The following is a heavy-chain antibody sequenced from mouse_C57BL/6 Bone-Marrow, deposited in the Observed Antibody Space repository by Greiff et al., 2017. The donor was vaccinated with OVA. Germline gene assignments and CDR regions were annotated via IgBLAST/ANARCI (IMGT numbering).Heavy chain of an antibody. V-gene: IGHV1-76*01. CDR2: IYPGSGNT. CDR1: GYTSTDYY. CDR3: ARSDYGKNYFDY. D-gene: IGHD2-1*01. Sequence: VQLQQSGAELVRPGASVKLSCKASGYTSTDYYINWVKQRPGQGLEWIARIYPGSGNTYYNEKFKGKATLTAEKSSSTAYMQLSSLTSEDSAVYFCARSDYGKNYFDYWGQGTTLTVSS. J-gene: IGHJ2*01.